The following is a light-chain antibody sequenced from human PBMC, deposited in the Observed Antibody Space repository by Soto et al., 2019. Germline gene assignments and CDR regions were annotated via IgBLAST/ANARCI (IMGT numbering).Light chain of an antibody. CDR3: ETWDSSTPVV. CDR2: VEGSGSY. V-gene: IGLV4-60*02. Sequence: QSVLTQSSSASASLGSSVKLTCTLSSGHSSYIIAWHQQQPGKAPRYLMKVEGSGSYNKGSGVPDRFSGSSSGADRYLTISNLQLEDEADYYCETWDSSTPVVFGGGTKLTVL. J-gene: IGLJ2*01. CDR1: SGHSSYI.